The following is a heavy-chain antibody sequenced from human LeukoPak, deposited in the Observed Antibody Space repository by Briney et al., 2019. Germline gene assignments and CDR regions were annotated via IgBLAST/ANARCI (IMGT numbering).Heavy chain of an antibody. D-gene: IGHD5-18*01. V-gene: IGHV3-23*01. CDR1: GFSFSSYP. CDR2: ISGSGGST. CDR3: ATRGYTYDNFDY. Sequence: GGSLRLSCAASGFSFSSYPMSWVRQAPGKGLEWVSAISGSGGSTYYADSVKGRFTISRDNSKKTLYLQMSSLRAEDTAVYYCATRGYTYDNFDYWGQGTLVTVSS. J-gene: IGHJ4*02.